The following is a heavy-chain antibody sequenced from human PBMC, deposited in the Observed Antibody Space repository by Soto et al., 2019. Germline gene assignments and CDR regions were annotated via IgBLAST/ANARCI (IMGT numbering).Heavy chain of an antibody. CDR2: MNPNSGNT. J-gene: IGHJ6*02. CDR1: GYTFTSYD. D-gene: IGHD6-13*01. Sequence: QVQLVQSGAEVKKPGASVKVSCKASGYTFTSYDINWVRQATGQGLEWMGWMNPNSGNTGYAQKFQGRVTMTRNTSISTAYMELSSLRSEDTAVYYCARGLEQLVEYYYYYGMDVWGQGTTVTVSS. CDR3: ARGLEQLVEYYYYYGMDV. V-gene: IGHV1-8*01.